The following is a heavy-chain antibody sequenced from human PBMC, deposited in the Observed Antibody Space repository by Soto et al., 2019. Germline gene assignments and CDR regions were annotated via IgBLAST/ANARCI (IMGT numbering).Heavy chain of an antibody. J-gene: IGHJ4*02. V-gene: IGHV4-39*01. Sequence: SETLSLTCTVSGGSVTNSSYYWGWIRQSPGKGLEWIGSVYYRGRSYSKSSVKSRVTISVDTSKNQFSLNLNSVTASDTAVYFCVSQRTTVITRAYFDYWGPGALVTVSS. CDR3: VSQRTTVITRAYFDY. CDR1: GGSVTNSSYY. CDR2: VYYRGRS. D-gene: IGHD4-4*01.